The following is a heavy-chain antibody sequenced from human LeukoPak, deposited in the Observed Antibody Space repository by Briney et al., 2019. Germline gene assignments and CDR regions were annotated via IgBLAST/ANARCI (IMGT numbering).Heavy chain of an antibody. CDR2: ISSSSSTI. CDR1: GFTFSDYY. J-gene: IGHJ4*02. CDR3: ARSRYSGTYYSLFAH. V-gene: IGHV3-11*01. D-gene: IGHD1-26*01. Sequence: GGSLRLSCAASGFTFSDYYMSWVRQAPGKGLEWVSYISSSSSTIYYADSVKGRFTISRDNANNSLYLQMNSLRAEDTAVFYCARSRYSGTYYSLFAHWGQGTLVTVSS.